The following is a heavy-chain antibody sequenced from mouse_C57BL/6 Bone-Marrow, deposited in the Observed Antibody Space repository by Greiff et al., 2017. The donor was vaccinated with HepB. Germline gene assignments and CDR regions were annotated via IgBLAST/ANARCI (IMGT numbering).Heavy chain of an antibody. Sequence: EVKLVESGGGLVQPGGSLSLSCAASGFTFTAYYMSWVRQPPGKALEWLGFIRNQANGYTTEYSASVKGRFTISRYNAQSILYLQMNALRAEDSATYYCASLSSPFDYWGQGTTRTVSS. D-gene: IGHD1-1*01. J-gene: IGHJ2*01. V-gene: IGHV7-3*01. CDR1: GFTFTAYY. CDR2: IRNQANGYTT. CDR3: ASLSSPFDY.